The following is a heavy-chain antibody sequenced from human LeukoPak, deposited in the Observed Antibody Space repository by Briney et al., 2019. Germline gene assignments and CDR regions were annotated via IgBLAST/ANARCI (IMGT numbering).Heavy chain of an antibody. Sequence: GGSLRLSCAASGFTFSSYEMNWVRQAPGKGLEWVSSISSSSSYIYYADSVKGRFTISRDNAKNSLYLQMNSLRAEDTAVYYCARALRGYSYGYDYWGQGTLVTVSS. CDR2: ISSSSSYI. CDR3: ARALRGYSYGYDY. J-gene: IGHJ4*02. D-gene: IGHD5-18*01. V-gene: IGHV3-21*01. CDR1: GFTFSSYE.